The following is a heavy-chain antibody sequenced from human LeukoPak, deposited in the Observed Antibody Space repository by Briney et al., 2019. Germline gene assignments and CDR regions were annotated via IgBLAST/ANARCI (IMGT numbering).Heavy chain of an antibody. V-gene: IGHV1-24*01. J-gene: IGHJ4*02. CDR3: ATPSLGGYDFWSGYYHY. D-gene: IGHD3-3*01. Sequence: GASVKVSCKVSGYTLTELSMHWVRQAPGKGLEWMGGFDPEDGETIYAQKFQGRVTMTEDTSTDTAYMEPSSLRSEDTAVYYCATPSLGGYDFWSGYYHYWGQGTLVTVSS. CDR2: FDPEDGET. CDR1: GYTLTELS.